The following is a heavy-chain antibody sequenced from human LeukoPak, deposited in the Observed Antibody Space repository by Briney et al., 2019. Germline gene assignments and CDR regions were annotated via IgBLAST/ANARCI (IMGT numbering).Heavy chain of an antibody. CDR1: GFTFSSYS. D-gene: IGHD3-10*01. Sequence: GGSLRLSCAASGFTFSSYSMNWVRQAPGKGLEWVSSISSSSSYIYYADSVKGRFTISRDNAKNSLYLQMNSLRAEDTAVYYCARDFTRVHAFDIWGQGTMVTVSS. V-gene: IGHV3-21*01. CDR2: ISSSSSYI. CDR3: ARDFTRVHAFDI. J-gene: IGHJ3*02.